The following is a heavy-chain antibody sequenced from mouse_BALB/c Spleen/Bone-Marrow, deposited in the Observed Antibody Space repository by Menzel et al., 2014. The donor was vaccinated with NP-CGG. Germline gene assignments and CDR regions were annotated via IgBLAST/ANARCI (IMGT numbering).Heavy chain of an antibody. D-gene: IGHD1-2*01. CDR3: ARDYGYYFDF. Sequence: QVHVKQSGAELAKPGAPVKLSCKTSGYTFTSYWMSWVKQRPGRGLEWIGRIDPSDSETHYNQKFKDKATLTVDKSSSTAYIQLSSLTSEDSAVYYCARDYGYYFDFWGQGTTLTVSS. J-gene: IGHJ2*01. CDR1: GYTFTSYW. V-gene: IGHV1-69*02. CDR2: IDPSDSET.